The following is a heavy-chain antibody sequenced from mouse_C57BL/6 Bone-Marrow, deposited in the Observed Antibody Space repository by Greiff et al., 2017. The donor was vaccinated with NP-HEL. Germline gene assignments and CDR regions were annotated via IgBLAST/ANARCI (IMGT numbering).Heavy chain of an antibody. D-gene: IGHD2-4*01. J-gene: IGHJ2*01. CDR1: GYTFTSYW. Sequence: QVQLQQPGAELVMPGASVKLSCKASGYTFTSYWMHWVKQRPGQGLEWIGEIDPSDSYTNYNQKFKGKSTLTVDKSSSTAYMQHSSLTSENSAVYCCARSDSYFDYWGQGTTLTVSS. CDR2: IDPSDSYT. V-gene: IGHV1-69*01. CDR3: ARSDSYFDY.